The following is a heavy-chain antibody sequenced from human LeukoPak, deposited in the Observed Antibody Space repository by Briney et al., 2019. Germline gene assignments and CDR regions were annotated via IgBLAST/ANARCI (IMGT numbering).Heavy chain of an antibody. V-gene: IGHV3-11*04. CDR2: ISSSGSTI. Sequence: KSGGSLRLSCAASGFTFSDYSIIWIRQAPGKGLEWVSYISSSGSTIYYADSVKGRFTISRDNAKNSLYLQMNSLRADDTAVYYCARVSTIFGVAPYYFDYWGQGTLVSVSS. J-gene: IGHJ4*02. CDR3: ARVSTIFGVAPYYFDY. CDR1: GFTFSDYS. D-gene: IGHD3-3*01.